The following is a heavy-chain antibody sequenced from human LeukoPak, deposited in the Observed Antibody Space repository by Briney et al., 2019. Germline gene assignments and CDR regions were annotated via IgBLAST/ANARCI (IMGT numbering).Heavy chain of an antibody. Sequence: GGSLRLSCAASGFTFSSYWMSWVRQAAGKGLEWVANIKQDGSEKYYVDSVKGRFTISRDNAENSLYLQMNSLRAEDTAVYYCARDSRASRFYYYYMDVWGKGTTVTVSS. D-gene: IGHD1-26*01. J-gene: IGHJ6*03. V-gene: IGHV3-7*01. CDR2: IKQDGSEK. CDR3: ARDSRASRFYYYYMDV. CDR1: GFTFSSYW.